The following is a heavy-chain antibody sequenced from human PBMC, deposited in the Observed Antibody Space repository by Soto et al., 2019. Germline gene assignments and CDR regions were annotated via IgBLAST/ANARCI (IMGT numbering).Heavy chain of an antibody. D-gene: IGHD6-19*01. CDR1: GYTFTSYG. Sequence: ASVKVSCKASGYTFTSYGISWVRQAPGQGLEWMGWISAYNGNTNYAQKPQGRVTMTTDTSTSTAYMELRSLRSDDTAVYYCASASQVTPIAVAGNDYYYYGMDVWGQGTTVTVSS. CDR2: ISAYNGNT. J-gene: IGHJ6*02. CDR3: ASASQVTPIAVAGNDYYYYGMDV. V-gene: IGHV1-18*01.